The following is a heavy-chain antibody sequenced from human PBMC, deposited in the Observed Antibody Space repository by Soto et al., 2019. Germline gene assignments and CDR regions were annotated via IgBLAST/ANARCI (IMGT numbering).Heavy chain of an antibody. D-gene: IGHD3-9*01. CDR3: ARESHDILTGPPWVWYFDL. CDR1: VGSCSGYY. CDR2: INDRGSI. J-gene: IGHJ2*01. Sequence: QVQLQQWGAGPLRPLETLSLTCGVSVGSCSGYYWAWIRQSPGKGLEWIGEINDRGSINYNPCLKSRVSISVDTSKNHYSLKLRSVTAADTAVYYCARESHDILTGPPWVWYFDLWGRGTLVTVSS. V-gene: IGHV4-34*01.